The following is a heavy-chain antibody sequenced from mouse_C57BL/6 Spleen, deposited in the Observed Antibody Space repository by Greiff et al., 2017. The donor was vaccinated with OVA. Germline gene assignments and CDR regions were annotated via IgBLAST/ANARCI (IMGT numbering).Heavy chain of an antibody. V-gene: IGHV1-69*01. D-gene: IGHD2-1*01. J-gene: IGHJ2*01. CDR1: GYTFTSYW. CDR3: AREVTTIDY. CDR2: IDPSDSYT. Sequence: QVQLQQPGAELVMPGASVKLSCKASGYTFTSYWMHWVKQRPGQGLEWIGEIDPSDSYTNYNHKFKGKSTLTVDKSSSTAYMQLSSLTSEDSAVYYCAREVTTIDYWGQGTTLTVSS.